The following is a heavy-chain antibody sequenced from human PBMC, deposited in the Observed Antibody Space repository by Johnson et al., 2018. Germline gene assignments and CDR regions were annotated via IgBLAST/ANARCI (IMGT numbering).Heavy chain of an antibody. CDR2: LAGGRGST. Sequence: VQLVESGGGLVQPGGSLRLSCVASGFSFSRSVMSWVRQAPGKGLEWFSTLAGGRGSTYYADSVKGRFSISRDIAKNTLYLQLISLRGEDSALYYCAYRMAALGQKYFQDWGQGALVTVSS. CDR3: AYRMAALGQKYFQD. CDR1: GFSFSRSV. D-gene: IGHD5-12*01. J-gene: IGHJ1*01. V-gene: IGHV3-23*04.